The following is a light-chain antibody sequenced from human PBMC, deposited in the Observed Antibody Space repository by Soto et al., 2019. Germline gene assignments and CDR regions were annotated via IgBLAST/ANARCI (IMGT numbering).Light chain of an antibody. CDR1: SSNFGARYD. Sequence: QSVLPQPPSVSGAPGQRVTLSCTGSSSNFGARYDVHWYQHIPGKAPKLIIFGNTNRPSGVPDRFSGARSGTSASLVIAGLQPEDEAHYYCQSYDTRLGAELFGGGTQLTVL. J-gene: IGLJ3*02. CDR3: QSYDTRLGAEL. V-gene: IGLV1-40*01. CDR2: GNT.